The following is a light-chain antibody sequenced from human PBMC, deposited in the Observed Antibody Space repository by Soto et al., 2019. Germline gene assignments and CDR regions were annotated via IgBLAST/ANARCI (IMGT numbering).Light chain of an antibody. J-gene: IGLJ1*01. CDR3: AAWDDSLNGPFYV. CDR1: SSNIGSNT. CDR2: SNN. Sequence: QSALTQPPSASGTPGQRVTISCSGSSSNIGSNTVSWYQQLPGTAPKLLIYSNNQRPSGVPDRFSGSKSGTSASLAISGLQSEDEADYYCAAWDDSLNGPFYVFGTGTKVTVL. V-gene: IGLV1-44*01.